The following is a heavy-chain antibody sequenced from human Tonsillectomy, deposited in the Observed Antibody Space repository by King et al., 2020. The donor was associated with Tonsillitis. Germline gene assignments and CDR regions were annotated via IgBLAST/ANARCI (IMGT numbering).Heavy chain of an antibody. CDR3: ANLDRDP. J-gene: IGHJ5*02. V-gene: IGHV3-74*01. CDR1: GFTFSSYW. CDR2: INSDGSST. D-gene: IGHD1-1*01. Sequence: VQLVESGGGLVQPGVSLRLSCAASGFTFSSYWMHWVRQAPGKGLVWVSHINSDGSSTTYADSVKGRFTISRDNAQNTVYLQMNSLRAEDTAVYYCANLDRDPWAQGTVVTVPS.